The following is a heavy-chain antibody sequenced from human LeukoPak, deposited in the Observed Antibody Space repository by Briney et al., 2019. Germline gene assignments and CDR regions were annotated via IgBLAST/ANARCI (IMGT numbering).Heavy chain of an antibody. Sequence: PSETLSLTCAVSGGSISGDYWNWIRQPPGKGLEWIAEIHHTGSANYNPSLKSRVTISIDTSKNQLSLELTSVTAADTAVYYCARGGFSGYYINPYYFDYWGQGTLVTVSS. CDR3: ARGGFSGYYINPYYFDY. V-gene: IGHV4-34*01. D-gene: IGHD3-22*01. CDR2: IHHTGSA. J-gene: IGHJ4*02. CDR1: GGSISGDY.